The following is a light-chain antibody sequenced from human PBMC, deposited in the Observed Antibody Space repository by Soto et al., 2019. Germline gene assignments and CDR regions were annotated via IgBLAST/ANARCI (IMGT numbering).Light chain of an antibody. CDR2: DAS. CDR1: QSVRSY. V-gene: IGKV3-11*01. J-gene: IGKJ1*01. Sequence: EIVLTPSPATLSLSPPERATLSCRASQSVRSYLAWYQQKPGQAPRLLIYDASNRATGIPARFSGSGSGTDFTLTISSLEPEDFAVYYCQQRSNWPTFGQGTKVDIK. CDR3: QQRSNWPT.